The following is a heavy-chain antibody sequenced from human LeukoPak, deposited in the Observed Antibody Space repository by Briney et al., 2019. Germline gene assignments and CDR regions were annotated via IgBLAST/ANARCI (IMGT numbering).Heavy chain of an antibody. J-gene: IGHJ6*02. CDR3: ARDTEYSSSSFILYYYGMDV. D-gene: IGHD6-6*01. Sequence: GGSLRLSCAASGFTFSSYSMNWVRQAPGKGLEWVSSISSSSSYIYYADSVKGRFTISRDNAKNSLYLQMNSLRAEDTAVYYYARDTEYSSSSFILYYYGMDVWGQGTTVTVSS. V-gene: IGHV3-21*01. CDR2: ISSSSSYI. CDR1: GFTFSSYS.